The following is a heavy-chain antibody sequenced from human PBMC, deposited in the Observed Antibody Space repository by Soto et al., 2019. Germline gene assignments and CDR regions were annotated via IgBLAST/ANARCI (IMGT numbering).Heavy chain of an antibody. CDR3: ARVPGLLKPMTTVTNFPY. CDR2: IYYSGST. J-gene: IGHJ4*02. V-gene: IGHV4-39*01. D-gene: IGHD4-4*01. Sequence: SETLSLTCTVSGGSISSSSYYWGWIRQPPGKGLEWIGSIYYSGSTYYNPSLKSRVTISVDTSKNQFSLKLSSVTAADTAVYYCARVPGLLKPMTTVTNFPYWGQGTLVTVSS. CDR1: GGSISSSSYY.